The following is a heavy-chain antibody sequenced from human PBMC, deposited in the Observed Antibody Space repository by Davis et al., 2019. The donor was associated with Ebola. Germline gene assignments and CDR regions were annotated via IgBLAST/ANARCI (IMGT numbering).Heavy chain of an antibody. Sequence: PGGSLRLSCAASGFTFSGSAVHWVRQAPGKGLEWVANIKPDGTFRDYLAAVRGRFTISRDNAQNSLDLQMNTLRAEDTAVYFCAKHGTPTAIGGQGTLVTVSS. CDR2: IKPDGTFR. V-gene: IGHV3-7*03. CDR3: AKHGTPTAI. J-gene: IGHJ4*02. D-gene: IGHD2-2*01. CDR1: GFTFSGSA.